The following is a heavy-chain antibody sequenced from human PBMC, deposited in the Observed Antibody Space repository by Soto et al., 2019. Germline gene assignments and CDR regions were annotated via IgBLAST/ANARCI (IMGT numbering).Heavy chain of an antibody. CDR2: IYPGDSYT. CDR3: ARTSMQSRGYSYGHGGMDV. V-gene: IGHV5-10-1*01. J-gene: IGHJ6*02. D-gene: IGHD5-18*01. Sequence: GVSLRNSCKVSGESFIGYCVGWVLQIPGKGLEWMGIIYPGDSYTNYSPSFRGHVTISADKSISTAYLQWSSLKASDTAMYYCARTSMQSRGYSYGHGGMDVWGQGTTVTVSS. CDR1: GESFIGYC.